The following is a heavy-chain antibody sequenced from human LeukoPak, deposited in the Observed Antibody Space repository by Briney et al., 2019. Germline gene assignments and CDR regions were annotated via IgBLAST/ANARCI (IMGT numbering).Heavy chain of an antibody. D-gene: IGHD6-13*01. CDR3: ARDHGTSWYLYFDS. V-gene: IGHV4-30-4*08. CDR2: ISYSGSA. CDR1: GASIASGDYY. J-gene: IGHJ4*02. Sequence: SETLSLTCTVSGASIASGDYYWSWIRQPPGKPLEWIGYISYSGSAFHNPSLKSRTNISFDTAKNHISLRLSSVTAADTAVYYCARDHGTSWYLYFDSWGQGIRVTVSS.